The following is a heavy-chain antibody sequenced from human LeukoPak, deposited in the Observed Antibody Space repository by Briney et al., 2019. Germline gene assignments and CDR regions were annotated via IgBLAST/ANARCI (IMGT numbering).Heavy chain of an antibody. Sequence: TSETLSLTCGVSGGFIINGKWWSWVRQPPGKGLEWIGEISHSGSPNYNPSLKSRVTISVDTSKNQFSLKLSSVTAADTAVYYCARRPPYQRNAFDIWGQGRMVTVSS. CDR1: GGFIINGKW. CDR3: ARRPPYQRNAFDI. D-gene: IGHD2-2*01. J-gene: IGHJ3*02. CDR2: ISHSGSP. V-gene: IGHV4/OR15-8*01.